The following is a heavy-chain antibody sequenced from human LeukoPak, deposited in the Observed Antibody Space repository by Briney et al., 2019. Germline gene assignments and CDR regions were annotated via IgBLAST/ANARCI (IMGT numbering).Heavy chain of an antibody. CDR3: AKDHPYSSSWYNYFDY. CDR1: GFTFSSYA. J-gene: IGHJ4*02. Sequence: RGSLRLSCAASGFTFSSYAMSWARQAPGKGLEWVSAISGSGGSTYYADSVKGRFTISRDNSKNTLYLQMNSLRAEDTAVYYCAKDHPYSSSWYNYFDYWGQGTLVTVSS. D-gene: IGHD6-13*01. CDR2: ISGSGGST. V-gene: IGHV3-23*01.